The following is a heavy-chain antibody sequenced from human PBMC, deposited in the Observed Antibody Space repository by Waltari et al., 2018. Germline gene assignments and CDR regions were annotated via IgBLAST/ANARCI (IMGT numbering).Heavy chain of an antibody. Sequence: EVQLVESGGGLVKPGGSLRLSCVVSGFTFRTTWMSWVRQAPGKGLEWVGRIKSTTDGGATDYAAPLKGRFTISRDDSKKTVYLQMGSLKTDDTAVDYCTTGTTVAVYHFDYWGQGTLVAVSS. CDR3: TTGTTVAVYHFDY. CDR2: IKSTTDGGAT. D-gene: IGHD1-7*01. V-gene: IGHV3-15*01. CDR1: GFTFRTTW. J-gene: IGHJ4*02.